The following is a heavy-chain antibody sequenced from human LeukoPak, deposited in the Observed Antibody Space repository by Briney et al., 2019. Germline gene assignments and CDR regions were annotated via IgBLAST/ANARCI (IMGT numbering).Heavy chain of an antibody. CDR3: AKARDVCGGGCPEVANWFDP. V-gene: IGHV4-31*03. Sequence: SQTLSLTCTVPGASIGSRGYYWTWIRQHPGKGLEWIGYISHSGNTYYNPSLKNRVIISLDTSNNHFSLRLNSVTAADTAVYYCAKARDVCGGGCPEVANWFDPWGQGTLVTVSS. J-gene: IGHJ5*02. CDR2: ISHSGNT. D-gene: IGHD2-21*02. CDR1: GASIGSRGYY.